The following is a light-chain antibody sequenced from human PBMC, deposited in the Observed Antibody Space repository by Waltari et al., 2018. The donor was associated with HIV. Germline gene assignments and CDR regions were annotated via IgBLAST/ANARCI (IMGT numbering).Light chain of an antibody. Sequence: QSALAQPASVSGSPGQSITISCAGAVVASGPELYFSWYQQHPGRAPRLIIYMLSRRPSGVSDRFSGSSSGMSATLTISGLQSDDEAHYYCSSYSTITSLFVFGTGTRVTVL. V-gene: IGLV2-14*01. CDR3: SSYSTITSLFV. CDR2: MLS. CDR1: VVASGPELY. J-gene: IGLJ1*01.